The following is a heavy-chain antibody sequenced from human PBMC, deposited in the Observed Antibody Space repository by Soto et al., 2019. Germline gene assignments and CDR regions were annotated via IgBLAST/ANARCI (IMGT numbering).Heavy chain of an antibody. J-gene: IGHJ5*02. CDR3: ARGRMTTVDDTGFDP. Sequence: ASVKVSCKASGYTFTGYYMHWVRQAPGQGLEWMGWINPNSGGTNYAQKFQGWVTMTRDTSISTAYMELSRLRSDDTAVYYCARGRMTTVDDTGFDPWGQGTLVTVSS. CDR1: GYTFTGYY. CDR2: INPNSGGT. V-gene: IGHV1-2*04. D-gene: IGHD4-17*01.